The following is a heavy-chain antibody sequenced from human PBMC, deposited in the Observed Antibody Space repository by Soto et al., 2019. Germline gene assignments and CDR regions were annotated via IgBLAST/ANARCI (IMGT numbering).Heavy chain of an antibody. CDR2: ISYDGSNK. CDR1: GFTFSSYG. V-gene: IGHV3-30*18. J-gene: IGHJ4*02. Sequence: QVQLVESGGGVVQPGRSLRLSCAASGFTFSSYGMHWVRQAPGKGLEWVAVISYDGSNKYYADSVKGRFTISRDNSKNALYLRMNSLRAEDTAVYYCAKEPYSGPLDYWGQGTLVTVSS. CDR3: AKEPYSGPLDY. D-gene: IGHD2-15*01.